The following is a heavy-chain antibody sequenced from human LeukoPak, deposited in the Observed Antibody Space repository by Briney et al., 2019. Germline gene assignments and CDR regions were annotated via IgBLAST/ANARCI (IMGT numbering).Heavy chain of an antibody. D-gene: IGHD2-15*01. Sequence: PGGSLRLSCAASGFTFSSYAMSWVRQAPGKGLEWVSAISGSGGSTYYADSVKGRFTISRDNSKHTLYLQMNSLRAEDTAVYYCAKSIVVVVAVTHYFDYWGQGTLVTVSS. V-gene: IGHV3-23*01. J-gene: IGHJ4*02. CDR3: AKSIVVVVAVTHYFDY. CDR1: GFTFSSYA. CDR2: ISGSGGST.